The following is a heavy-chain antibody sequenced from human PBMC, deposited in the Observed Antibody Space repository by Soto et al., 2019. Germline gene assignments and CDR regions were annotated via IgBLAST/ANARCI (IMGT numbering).Heavy chain of an antibody. CDR2: ISGSGGST. Sequence: EVQLLESGGGLVQPGGSLRLSCAASGFTFSSYAMSWVRQAPGKGLEWVSAISGSGGSTYYADSVKGRFTISRDNSKNTLYLQLNSLRAEDTAVSYCAKAGWGIEAAGVDYWGQGTLVTVSS. V-gene: IGHV3-23*01. CDR3: AKAGWGIEAAGVDY. D-gene: IGHD6-13*01. CDR1: GFTFSSYA. J-gene: IGHJ4*02.